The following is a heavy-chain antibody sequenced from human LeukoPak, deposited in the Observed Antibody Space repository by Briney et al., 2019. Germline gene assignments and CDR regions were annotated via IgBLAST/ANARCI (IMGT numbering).Heavy chain of an antibody. CDR1: GGSISSGDYY. Sequence: SETLSLTCTVSGGSISSGDYYWSWIRQPPGKGLEWIGYIYYSGSTYYNPSLKSRVTISVDTSKNQFSLKLSPVTAADTAVYYCARGSGYDGFDYWGQGTLVTVSS. D-gene: IGHD5-12*01. J-gene: IGHJ4*02. CDR2: IYYSGST. V-gene: IGHV4-30-4*08. CDR3: ARGSGYDGFDY.